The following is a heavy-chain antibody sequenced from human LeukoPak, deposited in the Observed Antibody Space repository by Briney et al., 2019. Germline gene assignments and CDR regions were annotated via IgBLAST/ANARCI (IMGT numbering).Heavy chain of an antibody. CDR2: IKKDGSEK. J-gene: IGHJ4*02. CDR3: ARHLSGITGYTYGRGIDY. V-gene: IGHV3-7*01. Sequence: GGSLRLSCAASGFTFSSYWMSWVRQAPGKGLEWVANIKKDGSEKYYVDSVKGRFTISRNNAKTSLYLQMNSLRAEDTAVYYCARHLSGITGYTYGRGIDYWGQGTLVTVSS. D-gene: IGHD5-18*01. CDR1: GFTFSSYW.